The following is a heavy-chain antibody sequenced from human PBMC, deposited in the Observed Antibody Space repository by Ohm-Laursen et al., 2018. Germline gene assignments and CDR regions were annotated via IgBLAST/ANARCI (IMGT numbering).Heavy chain of an antibody. D-gene: IGHD6-19*01. CDR1: GYSFTDHY. V-gene: IGHV1-2*02. CDR3: ARSPIVVVGTNWDC. Sequence: AASVKVSCKASGYSFTDHYIHWVRQAPGQGLEWMGWINPNSGGTNYAQNFQGRVTMTRDTSITTAYMELSSLTSDGTAFYYCARSPIVVVGTNWDCWGEGTLVTVSS. CDR2: INPNSGGT. J-gene: IGHJ4*02.